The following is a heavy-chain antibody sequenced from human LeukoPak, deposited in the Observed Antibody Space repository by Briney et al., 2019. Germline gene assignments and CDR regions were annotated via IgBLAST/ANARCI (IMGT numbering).Heavy chain of an antibody. CDR2: ISAYNGDT. CDR3: ARDPSNSSGWRAFFGY. D-gene: IGHD6-19*01. Sequence: VASLKVSCKASGYTFNKYGISWVRQAPGQGLEWMGWISAYNGDTNYAQQFQGRVTMTTDTSTSTAYMEVRSLISDDTAVYYCARDPSNSSGWRAFFGYWGQGTLVTVSS. J-gene: IGHJ4*02. CDR1: GYTFNKYG. V-gene: IGHV1-18*01.